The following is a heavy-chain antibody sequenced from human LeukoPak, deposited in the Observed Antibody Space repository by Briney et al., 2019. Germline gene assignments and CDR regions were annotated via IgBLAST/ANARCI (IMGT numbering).Heavy chain of an antibody. V-gene: IGHV3-23*01. D-gene: IGHD2-21*02. CDR1: GFTFSSYA. J-gene: IGHJ4*02. CDR3: AKDSLYCGGDCYWADYFDY. CDR2: ISGSGGST. Sequence: PGGSLTLSCAASGFTFSSYAMSWVRQAPGKGLEWVSAISGSGGSTYYADSVKGRFTISRDNSKNTLYLQMNSLRAEDTAVYYCAKDSLYCGGDCYWADYFDYWGQGTLVTVSS.